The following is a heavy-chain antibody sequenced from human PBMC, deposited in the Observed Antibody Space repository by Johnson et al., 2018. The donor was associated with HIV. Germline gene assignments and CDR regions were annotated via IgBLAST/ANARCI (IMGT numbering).Heavy chain of an antibody. J-gene: IGHJ3*01. V-gene: IGHV3-30*04. CDR3: ARTISWMDSFDC. D-gene: IGHD2-2*03. Sequence: VQLVESGGGVVQPGRSLRLSCAASGFTFRNYAMHWVRQAPGKGLEWVAVISYDGNNKYYADSVKGRCTISRDNSKNTRNLQMNSLRAEDTAVYYSARTISWMDSFDCVGQGTMVPGSS. CDR1: GFTFRNYA. CDR2: ISYDGNNK.